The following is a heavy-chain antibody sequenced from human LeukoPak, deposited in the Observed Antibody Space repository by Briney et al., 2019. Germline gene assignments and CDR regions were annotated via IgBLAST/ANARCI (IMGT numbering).Heavy chain of an antibody. J-gene: IGHJ4*02. CDR1: GFRFSSYA. D-gene: IGHD3-10*01. CDR2: IGGRGDGT. V-gene: IGHV3-23*01. CDR3: ADFGSGSFIFHY. Sequence: PGGSLRLSCAASGFRFSSYAMIWVRQAPGKGLEFVSSIGGRGDGTSYADSVKGLFTVSRDNSKNTLFLEMNSLRVEDTAVYYCADFGSGSFIFHYWGQGTLVTVSS.